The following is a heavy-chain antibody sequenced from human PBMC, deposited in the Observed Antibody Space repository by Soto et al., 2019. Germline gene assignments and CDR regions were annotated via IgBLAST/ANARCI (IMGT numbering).Heavy chain of an antibody. CDR2: INSDGSST. Sequence: GGSLRLSCAASGFSFSSYWMHWVRQTPGKGLVWVSRINSDGSSTSYADSVNGRFTISRDNAKNTLYLQMNSLRAEDTAVYYCARDFRTIQTRFYYAMDVWGQGTTVTV. CDR1: GFSFSSYW. CDR3: ARDFRTIQTRFYYAMDV. V-gene: IGHV3-74*01. J-gene: IGHJ6*02. D-gene: IGHD3-10*01.